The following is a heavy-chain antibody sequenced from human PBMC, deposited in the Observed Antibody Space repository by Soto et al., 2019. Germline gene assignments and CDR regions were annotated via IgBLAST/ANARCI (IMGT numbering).Heavy chain of an antibody. CDR2: IYYSGST. CDR3: ARVLRAAAGNWFDP. V-gene: IGHV4-59*01. CDR1: GGSISSYY. D-gene: IGHD6-13*01. Sequence: SETLSLTCTVSGGSISSYYWSWIRQPPGKGLERIGYIYYSGSTNYNPSLKSRVTISVGTSKNQFSLKLSSVTAADTAVYYCARVLRAAAGNWFDPWGQGTLVTVSS. J-gene: IGHJ5*02.